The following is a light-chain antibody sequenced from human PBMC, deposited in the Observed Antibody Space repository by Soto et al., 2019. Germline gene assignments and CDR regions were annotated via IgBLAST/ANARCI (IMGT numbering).Light chain of an antibody. CDR1: QRISSY. Sequence: DIQMTQSPASLSSSVGDRVTITFRASQRISSYLNWYQQKPGKAPKLLIYAASTFQSGVPSRFSGSGSGTDFTLTISMLQPEDSVTYYQQHGYWPPLTFGGGTKVDIK. CDR3: QHGYWPPLT. CDR2: AAS. J-gene: IGKJ4*02. V-gene: IGKV1-39*01.